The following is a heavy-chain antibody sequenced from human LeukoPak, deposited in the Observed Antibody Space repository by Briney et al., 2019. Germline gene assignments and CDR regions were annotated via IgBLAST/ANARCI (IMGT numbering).Heavy chain of an antibody. Sequence: SQTLSLTCTVSGGSISSGGYYWSWLRQHPGKGLEWIGYIYYSGSTYYNPSLKSRVTISVDTSKNQFSLKLSSVTAADTAVYYCARLGVATIMDHWGQGTLVAVSS. CDR2: IYYSGST. CDR3: ARLGVATIMDH. J-gene: IGHJ4*02. D-gene: IGHD5-12*01. V-gene: IGHV4-31*03. CDR1: GGSISSGGYY.